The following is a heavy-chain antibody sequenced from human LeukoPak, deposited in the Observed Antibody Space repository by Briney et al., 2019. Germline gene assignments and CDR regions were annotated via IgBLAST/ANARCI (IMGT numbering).Heavy chain of an antibody. J-gene: IGHJ6*02. CDR3: ARVDYYYYGIDV. Sequence: SETLSLTCAVYGGSFSGYYWSWIRQPPGKGLEWIGEINHSGSTNYNPSLKSRVTISVDTSKNQFSLKLSSVTAADTAVYYCARVDYYYYGIDVWGQGTTVTVSS. CDR1: GGSFSGYY. V-gene: IGHV4-34*01. CDR2: INHSGST.